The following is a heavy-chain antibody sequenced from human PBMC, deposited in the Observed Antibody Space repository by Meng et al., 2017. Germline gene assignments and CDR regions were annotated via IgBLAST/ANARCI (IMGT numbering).Heavy chain of an antibody. CDR3: TTFVDTAMVYDFDY. Sequence: GGSLRLSCAASGFTFSNAWMSWVRQAPGKGLEWVGRIKSKTDGGTTDYAAPVKGRFTISRDDSKNTLYLQMNSLKTEDTAVYYCTTFVDTAMVYDFDYWGQGTLVTVSS. D-gene: IGHD5-18*01. CDR1: GFTFSNAW. J-gene: IGHJ4*02. CDR2: IKSKTDGGTT. V-gene: IGHV3-15*01.